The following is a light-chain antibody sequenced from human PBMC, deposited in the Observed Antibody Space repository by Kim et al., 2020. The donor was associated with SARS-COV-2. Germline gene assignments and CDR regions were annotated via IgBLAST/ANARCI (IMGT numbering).Light chain of an antibody. CDR2: SDD. Sequence: GQRVTISCSGSRSNIGSNAVNWYQQLPGTAPKLLIYSDDHRPSGVPDRFSGSKSGTSASLAISGLQSEDEADYYCAAWDDSLNGVIFRGGTQLTVL. J-gene: IGLJ2*01. CDR3: AAWDDSLNGVI. CDR1: RSNIGSNA. V-gene: IGLV1-44*01.